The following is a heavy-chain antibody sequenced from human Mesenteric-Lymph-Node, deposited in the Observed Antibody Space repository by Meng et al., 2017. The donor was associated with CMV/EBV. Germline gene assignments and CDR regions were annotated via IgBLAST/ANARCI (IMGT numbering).Heavy chain of an antibody. D-gene: IGHD2-2*02. Sequence: GESLKISCAASRFTFSSYSMHWVRQVPGKGLEWLAVISYDGTSKYYADSVKGRFTISRDNSKNTLYLQMNSLRAEDTAVYYCAKVGKYCSSTSCYTPYYYGMDVWGQGTTVTVSS. J-gene: IGHJ6*02. CDR3: AKVGKYCSSTSCYTPYYYGMDV. V-gene: IGHV3-30-3*01. CDR1: RFTFSSYS. CDR2: ISYDGTSK.